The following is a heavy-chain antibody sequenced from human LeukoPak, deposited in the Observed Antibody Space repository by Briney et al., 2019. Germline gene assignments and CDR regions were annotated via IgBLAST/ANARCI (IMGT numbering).Heavy chain of an antibody. J-gene: IGHJ4*02. D-gene: IGHD3-22*01. Sequence: PSETLSLTCTVSGGSISSYYWSWIRQPPGKGLEWMGYIYYSGSTNYNPSLKSRVTISVDTSKNQFSLKLSSVTAADTAVYYCARGANSYYYDSSGYYYGYWGQGTLVTVSS. CDR1: GGSISSYY. CDR3: ARGANSYYYDSSGYYYGY. CDR2: IYYSGST. V-gene: IGHV4-59*01.